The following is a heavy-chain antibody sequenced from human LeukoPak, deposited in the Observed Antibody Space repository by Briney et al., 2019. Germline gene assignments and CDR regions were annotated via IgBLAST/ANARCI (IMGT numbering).Heavy chain of an antibody. V-gene: IGHV1-18*01. J-gene: IGHJ4*02. CDR1: GYTFTSYG. CDR3: ARESLPYYYDSSGYSGY. D-gene: IGHD3-22*01. Sequence: APVKVSCKASGYTFTSYGISWVRQAPGQGLEWMGWISAYNGNTNYAQKLQGRVTMTTDTSTSTAYMELRSLRSDDTAVYYCARESLPYYYDSSGYSGYWGQGTLVTVSS. CDR2: ISAYNGNT.